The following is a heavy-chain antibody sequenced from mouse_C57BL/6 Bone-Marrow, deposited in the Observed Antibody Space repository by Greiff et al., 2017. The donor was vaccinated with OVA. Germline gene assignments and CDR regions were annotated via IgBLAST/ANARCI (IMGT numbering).Heavy chain of an antibody. D-gene: IGHD1-1*01. CDR1: GFTFSDYG. Sequence: EVQLVESGGGLVKPGGSLKLSCAASGFTFSDYGMHWVRQAPEKGLEWVAYISSGSSTIYYADTVKGRFTISRDNAKNTLFLQMTSLRSEDTAMYYCARPSPYYYGSWAYWGQGTLVTVSA. V-gene: IGHV5-17*01. CDR2: ISSGSSTI. CDR3: ARPSPYYYGSWAY. J-gene: IGHJ3*01.